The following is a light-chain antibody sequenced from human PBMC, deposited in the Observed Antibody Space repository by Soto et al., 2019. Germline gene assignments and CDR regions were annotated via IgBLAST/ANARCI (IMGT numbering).Light chain of an antibody. J-gene: IGKJ5*01. V-gene: IGKV3-15*01. CDR2: GAS. CDR1: QSVSSN. Sequence: EIVMMQSAATLSVSPGERATLSCRASQSVSSNLAWYQQKPGQAPRLLIYGASTRATGIPARFSGSGSGTEFTLTISSLQSEDFAVYYCQQYNNWPRITFGQGTRLEIK. CDR3: QQYNNWPRIT.